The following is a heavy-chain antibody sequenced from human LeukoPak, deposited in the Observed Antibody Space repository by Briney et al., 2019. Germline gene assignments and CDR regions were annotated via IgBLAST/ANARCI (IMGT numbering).Heavy chain of an antibody. J-gene: IGHJ4*02. CDR3: ARHGHYDFWSGYSLDY. CDR1: GFTFSSYA. CDR2: ISSNGGST. D-gene: IGHD3-3*01. Sequence: QTGGSLRLXCAASGFTFSSYAMHWVRRAPGKGLEYVSAISSNGGSTYYANSVKGRFTISRDNSKNTLYLQMGSLRAEDMAVYYCARHGHYDFWSGYSLDYWGQGTLVTVSS. V-gene: IGHV3-64*01.